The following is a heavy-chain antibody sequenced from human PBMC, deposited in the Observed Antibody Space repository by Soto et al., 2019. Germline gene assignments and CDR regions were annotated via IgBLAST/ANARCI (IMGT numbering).Heavy chain of an antibody. J-gene: IGHJ4*02. CDR1: GYTFTSYY. V-gene: IGHV1-46*01. Sequence: VKVSCKASGYTFTSYYMHWVRQAPGQGLEWMGIINPSGGSTSYAQKFQGRVTMTRDTSTSTVYMELSSLRSEDTAVYYCARERYYYDSSGYYYAYWGQGTLVTVSS. D-gene: IGHD3-22*01. CDR2: INPSGGST. CDR3: ARERYYYDSSGYYYAY.